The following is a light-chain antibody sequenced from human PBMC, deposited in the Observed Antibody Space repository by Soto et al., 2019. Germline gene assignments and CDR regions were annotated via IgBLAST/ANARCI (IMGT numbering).Light chain of an antibody. Sequence: EIVLTQPPATLSLSPGERHTLSCSPSQSLSSRYLGGYQQKPGQPPRLLIYNASNRTTGIPARFSGSGSGTDFTLTISSLEPEDFAVYYCQQRGDWPPITFGQGTRLEIK. V-gene: IGKV3-11*01. CDR1: QSLSSRY. J-gene: IGKJ5*01. CDR2: NAS. CDR3: QQRGDWPPIT.